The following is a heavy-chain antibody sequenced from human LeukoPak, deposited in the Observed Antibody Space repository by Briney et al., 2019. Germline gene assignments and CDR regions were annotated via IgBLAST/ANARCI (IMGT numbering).Heavy chain of an antibody. CDR2: IYYSGST. V-gene: IGHV4-31*03. CDR1: GGSLSNIGYY. D-gene: IGHD2-2*01. J-gene: IGHJ2*01. CDR3: ARRKGYCSSTSCYAYWYFDL. Sequence: PSQTLSLTCTVSGGSLSNIGYYWTWIRQHPGKGLEWIGYIYYSGSTNYNPSLKSRVTISVDTSKNQFSLKLSSVTAADTAVYYCARRKGYCSSTSCYAYWYFDLWGRGTLVTVSS.